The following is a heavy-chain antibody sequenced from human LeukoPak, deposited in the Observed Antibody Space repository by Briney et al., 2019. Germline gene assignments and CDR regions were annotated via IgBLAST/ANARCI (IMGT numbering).Heavy chain of an antibody. CDR2: ITSSGDTI. CDR3: ARGGSSWYWLDY. V-gene: IGHV3-48*01. CDR1: VFPFSRYS. J-gene: IGHJ4*02. D-gene: IGHD6-13*01. Sequence: GGSLRLSCTTSVFPFSRYSMNWVRQAPGKGLEWVSYITSSGDTIYYADSVKGRFTISRDNAKNSVYLQMNSLRAEDTAVYYCARGGSSWYWLDYWGQGTLVTVSS.